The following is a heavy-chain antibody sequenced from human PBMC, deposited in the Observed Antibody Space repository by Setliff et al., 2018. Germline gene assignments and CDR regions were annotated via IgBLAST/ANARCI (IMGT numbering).Heavy chain of an antibody. CDR3: AGGRRYDYGWDFDY. Sequence: KTSETLSLTCTVSGGSISSYRWGWIRQPPGKGLEWIGSISHSGSTYYNPSLRSRVTISLDTSKNQFSPKLTSVTAADTAVYYCAGGRRYDYGWDFDYWGQGTLVTVSS. D-gene: IGHD4-17*01. V-gene: IGHV4-38-2*02. CDR2: ISHSGST. J-gene: IGHJ4*02. CDR1: GGSISSYR.